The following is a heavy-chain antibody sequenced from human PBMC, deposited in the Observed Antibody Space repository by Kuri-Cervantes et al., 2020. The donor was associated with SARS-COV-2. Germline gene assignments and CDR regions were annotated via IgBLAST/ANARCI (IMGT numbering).Heavy chain of an antibody. J-gene: IGHJ4*02. CDR1: GFTFPSYA. CDR2: ITGRHVT. D-gene: IGHD6-19*01. Sequence: GESLKISCVGSGFTFPSYAMSWVRQAPGKGPEWVSGITGRHVTDYAHSVTGRFTISRDNSKKMVYLQMNSLRAEDTAVYYCARIYSSGWYLGNGVDYWGQGTLVTVSS. CDR3: ARIYSSGWYLGNGVDY. V-gene: IGHV3-23*01.